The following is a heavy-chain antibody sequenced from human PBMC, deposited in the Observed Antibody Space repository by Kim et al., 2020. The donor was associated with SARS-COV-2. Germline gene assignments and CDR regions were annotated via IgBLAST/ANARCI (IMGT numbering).Heavy chain of an antibody. Sequence: ASVKVSCKASGYTFTSYGISWVRQAPGQGLEWMGWISAYNGNTNYAQKLQGRVTMTTDTSTSTAYMELRSLRSDDTAVYYCARGRRIVYSRETRGMDVWGQGTTVTVSS. V-gene: IGHV1-18*01. D-gene: IGHD6-13*01. CDR3: ARGRRIVYSRETRGMDV. CDR2: ISAYNGNT. J-gene: IGHJ6*02. CDR1: GYTFTSYG.